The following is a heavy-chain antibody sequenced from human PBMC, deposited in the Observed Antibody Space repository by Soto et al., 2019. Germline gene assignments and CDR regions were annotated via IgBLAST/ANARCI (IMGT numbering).Heavy chain of an antibody. Sequence: SLRLSCAASGFTFSIYAMSWVRQAPGKGLEWVSTIGGSGGGTSYADFVRGRFTISRDDSRSTLYLQLNSLRAEDTAVYYCAKDAPGSGWLSDYWGRGTLVTVSS. CDR2: IGGSGGGT. V-gene: IGHV3-23*01. J-gene: IGHJ4*02. CDR3: AKDAPGSGWLSDY. D-gene: IGHD3-22*01. CDR1: GFTFSIYA.